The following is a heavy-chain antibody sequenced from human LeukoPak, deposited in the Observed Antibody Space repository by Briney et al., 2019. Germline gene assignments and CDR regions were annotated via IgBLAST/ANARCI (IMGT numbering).Heavy chain of an antibody. J-gene: IGHJ3*02. Sequence: PSETLSLTCTVSGGSISSSSYYWGWIRKPPGKGLEWIGSIYYSGSTYYNPSLKSRVTISVDTSKNQFSLKLSSVTAADTAVYYCARESGDILTGYQMREYAFDIWGQGTMVTVSS. CDR3: ARESGDILTGYQMREYAFDI. D-gene: IGHD3-9*01. CDR1: GGSISSSSYY. CDR2: IYYSGST. V-gene: IGHV4-39*07.